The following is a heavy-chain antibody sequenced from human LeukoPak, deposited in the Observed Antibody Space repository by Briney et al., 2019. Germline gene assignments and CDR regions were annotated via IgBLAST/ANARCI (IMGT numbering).Heavy chain of an antibody. D-gene: IGHD1-26*01. CDR2: ISGSGGDT. Sequence: GGSLRLSCAASGFTFSSYAMSWVRQAPGKGLEWVSVISGSGGDTDYADSVKGRFTISRDNSKNTLYLQMNSLRAEDTAIYYCAKSRVGYYYWGQGTLVTVSS. CDR3: AKSRVGYYY. CDR1: GFTFSSYA. V-gene: IGHV3-23*01. J-gene: IGHJ4*02.